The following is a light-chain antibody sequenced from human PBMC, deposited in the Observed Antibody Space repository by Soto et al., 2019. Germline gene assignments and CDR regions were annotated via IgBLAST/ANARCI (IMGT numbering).Light chain of an antibody. CDR3: TSWTTSTTMI. CDR1: SSDIGAYNF. V-gene: IGLV2-14*03. CDR2: DVN. Sequence: QSALTQPASVSGSPGQSITISCTGTSSDIGAYNFVSWYQPHPGKAPKIMLYDVNIRPSGVSNRFSGSKSGNTASLTISGIQAEDEADYYCTSWTTSTTMIFGGGTKLTAL. J-gene: IGLJ2*01.